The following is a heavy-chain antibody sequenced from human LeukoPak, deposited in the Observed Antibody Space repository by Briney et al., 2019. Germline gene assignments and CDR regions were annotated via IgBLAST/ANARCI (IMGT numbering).Heavy chain of an antibody. CDR1: GLSLSTHG. V-gene: IGHV3-30*02. CDR3: AKVSTTVITTVY. Sequence: GGSLRLSCTASGLSLSTHGMHWVRQAPGKGLEWVAFIRYDGSDKYYADSVKGRFTISRDNSKNTLYLQMNSLGAEDTVVFCFAKVSTTVITTVYWGQGSLVTVSS. D-gene: IGHD4-17*01. J-gene: IGHJ4*02. CDR2: IRYDGSDK.